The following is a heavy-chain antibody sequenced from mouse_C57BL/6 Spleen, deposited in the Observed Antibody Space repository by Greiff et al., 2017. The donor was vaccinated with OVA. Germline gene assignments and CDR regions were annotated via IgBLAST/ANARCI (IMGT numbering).Heavy chain of an antibody. CDR2: IWSDGST. CDR3: ARGGTEDAMDY. V-gene: IGHV2-6*03. CDR1: GFSLTSYG. Sequence: QVHVKQSGPGLVAPSQSLSITCTVSGFSLTSYGVHWVRQPPGKGLEWLVVIWSDGSTTYNSALKSRLSISKDNSKSQVFLKMNSLQTDDTAMYYCARGGTEDAMDYWGQGTSVTVSS. J-gene: IGHJ4*01. D-gene: IGHD3-3*01.